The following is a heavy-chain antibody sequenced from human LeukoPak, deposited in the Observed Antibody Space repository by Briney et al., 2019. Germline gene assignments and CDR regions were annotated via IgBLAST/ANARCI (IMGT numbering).Heavy chain of an antibody. CDR2: ISSSTSTI. V-gene: IGHV3-48*01. CDR1: GFTFSSYS. CDR3: ARTNYMDV. J-gene: IGHJ6*03. Sequence: GESLKISCAGSGFTFSSYSMNWVRQAPGKGLEWVSYISSSTSTIYYADSVKGRFTISRDNAKNSLYLQMNSLRAEDTAVYYCARTNYMDVWGKGTTVTISS.